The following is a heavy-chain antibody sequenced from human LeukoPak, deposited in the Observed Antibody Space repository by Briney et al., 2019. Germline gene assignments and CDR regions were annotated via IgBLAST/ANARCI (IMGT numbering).Heavy chain of an antibody. CDR1: GFTFSSYW. V-gene: IGHV3-7*03. CDR2: IKQDGSEK. Sequence: PGGSLRLSCAASGFTFSSYWMSWVRQAPGKGLEWVANIKQDGSEKYYVDSVKGRFTISRDNAKNSLYLQMNSLRAEDTAVYYCARVTYTAMVTYYYYYMDVWGKGTTVTISS. D-gene: IGHD5-18*01. CDR3: ARVTYTAMVTYYYYYMDV. J-gene: IGHJ6*03.